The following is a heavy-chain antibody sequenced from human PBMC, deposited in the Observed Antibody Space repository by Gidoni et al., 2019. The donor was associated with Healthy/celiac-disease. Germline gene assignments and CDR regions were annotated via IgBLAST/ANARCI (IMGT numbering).Heavy chain of an antibody. Sequence: EVQLLESGGGLVQPGGSLRLSCAASGFTFSSYAMSWVRPVPGKGLEVVSAISGSGGSTYYADSVKGRFTISRDNSKNTLYLQMNSLRAEDTAVYYCAKEGEQQWLVRGEFDYWGQGTLVTVSS. D-gene: IGHD6-19*01. J-gene: IGHJ4*02. CDR3: AKEGEQQWLVRGEFDY. CDR1: GFTFSSYA. V-gene: IGHV3-23*01. CDR2: ISGSGGST.